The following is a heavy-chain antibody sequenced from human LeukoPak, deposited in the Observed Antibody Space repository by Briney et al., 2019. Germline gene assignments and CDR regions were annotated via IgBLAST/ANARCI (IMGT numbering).Heavy chain of an antibody. V-gene: IGHV3-30-3*01. CDR3: ARDEGYGRRTSGYGASKGMDV. CDR2: ISYDGSNK. Sequence: GGSLRLSCAASGFTFSGYPIHWVRQAPGKGLEWVAVISYDGSNKYYADSVKGRFTISRDNSENTLYLQMNSLRSEDTAVYYCARDEGYGRRTSGYGASKGMDVWGQGTADIVSS. CDR1: GFTFSGYP. J-gene: IGHJ6*02. D-gene: IGHD2-2*01.